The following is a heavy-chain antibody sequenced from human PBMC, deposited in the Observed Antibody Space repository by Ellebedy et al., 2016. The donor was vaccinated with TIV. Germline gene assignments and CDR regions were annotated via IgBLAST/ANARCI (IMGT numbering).Heavy chain of an antibody. CDR1: GFNVNLLA. Sequence: ASVKVSCXVSGFNVNLLAMHWVRQAPGKGLEWMGGFDPEDRETIYAQRFEGRLTVTEDTLADTTYMELSSLTSEDTAVYYCATGTITIFGALLENYSHFAMDVWGQGTTVTVSS. CDR2: FDPEDRET. V-gene: IGHV1-24*01. CDR3: ATGTITIFGALLENYSHFAMDV. D-gene: IGHD3-3*01. J-gene: IGHJ6*02.